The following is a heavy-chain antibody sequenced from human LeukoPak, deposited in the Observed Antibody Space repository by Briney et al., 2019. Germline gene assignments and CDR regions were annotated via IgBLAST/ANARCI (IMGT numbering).Heavy chain of an antibody. CDR1: GFTFSSYS. V-gene: IGHV3-21*01. D-gene: IGHD3-3*01. CDR2: ISSSSSYI. J-gene: IGHJ4*02. Sequence: GGSLRLSCAASGFTFSSYSMNWVRQAPGKGLEWVSSISSSSSYIYYADSVRGRFTISRDNAKNSLYLQMNSLRAEDTAAYYCARDLGVGEQIAGYWGQGTLVTVSS. CDR3: ARDLGVGEQIAGY.